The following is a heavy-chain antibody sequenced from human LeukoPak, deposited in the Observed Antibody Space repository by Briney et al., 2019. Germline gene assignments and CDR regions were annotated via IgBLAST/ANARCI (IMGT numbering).Heavy chain of an antibody. V-gene: IGHV4-59*07. CDR3: ARAHVVVTARLTYYYYGMDV. CDR1: GVSISSYY. D-gene: IGHD2-21*02. CDR2: IYYSGST. J-gene: IGHJ6*02. Sequence: PADTLSLTCTVCGVSISSYYWSWMGQPPGKARVCIGYIYYSGSTHYHPPLESRVTISVDPSKNQFSLKLSSVTAADTAVYYCARAHVVVTARLTYYYYGMDVWGQGATVTVSS.